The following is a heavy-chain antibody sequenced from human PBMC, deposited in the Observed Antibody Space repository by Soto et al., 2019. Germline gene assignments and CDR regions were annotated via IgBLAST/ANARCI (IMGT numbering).Heavy chain of an antibody. J-gene: IGHJ3*02. CDR3: ARGGAVVVAGSAAFDM. V-gene: IGHV1-2*02. CDR1: GYPVTAYY. Sequence: QLHLVQSGAVVKKPGASVAVSCSASGYPVTAYYMHWVRQAPGRGLEWMGGINPATGSSKSTQTFQGRVTMTTDTSTSTSFIEFRPLSTVYTAFFYSARGGAVVVAGSAAFDMWGQGTLVTVSS. CDR2: INPATGSS. D-gene: IGHD2-15*01.